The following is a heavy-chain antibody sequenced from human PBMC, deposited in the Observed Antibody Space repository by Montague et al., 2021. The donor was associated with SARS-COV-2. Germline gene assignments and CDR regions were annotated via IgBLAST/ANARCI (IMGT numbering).Heavy chain of an antibody. D-gene: IGHD2-21*01. CDR3: AKGSNGGDFLIRSGLDV. CDR1: GFTVSSNY. V-gene: IGHV3-53*01. CDR2: IYSGGTT. J-gene: IGHJ6*02. Sequence: SLRLSCAASGFTVSSNYMSWVRQAPGKGLEWVSIIYSGGTTYYADSVKGRFTISRDNFKNTLYLQMNSLRAEDTAVYYCAKGSNGGDFLIRSGLDVWGQGTTVTVSS.